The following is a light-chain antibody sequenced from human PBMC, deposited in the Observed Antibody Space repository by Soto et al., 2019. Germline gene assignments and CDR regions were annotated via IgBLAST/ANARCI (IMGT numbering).Light chain of an antibody. V-gene: IGLV2-14*01. CDR2: EVS. CDR1: SSDVGGYNY. J-gene: IGLJ1*01. CDR3: SSKRSVTPVV. Sequence: QSALTQPASVSGSPGQSISISCTGTSSDVGGYNYVSWYQQHPGKAPKLMIYEVSNRPSGVSNRFSGSKSGNTASLTISGRQADDEADYYCSSKRSVTPVVFGTGTKVTVL.